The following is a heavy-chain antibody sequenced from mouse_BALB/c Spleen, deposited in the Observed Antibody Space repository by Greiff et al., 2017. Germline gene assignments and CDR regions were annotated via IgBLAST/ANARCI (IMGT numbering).Heavy chain of an antibody. D-gene: IGHD1-1*01. Sequence: EVKLMESGAELVKPGASVKLSCTASGFNIKDTYMHWVKQRPEQGLEWIGRIDPANGNTKYDPKFQGKATITADTSSNTAYLQLSSLTSEDTAVYYCASYYGSSYDYWGQGTTLTVSS. CDR3: ASYYGSSYDY. V-gene: IGHV14-3*02. J-gene: IGHJ2*01. CDR2: IDPANGNT. CDR1: GFNIKDTY.